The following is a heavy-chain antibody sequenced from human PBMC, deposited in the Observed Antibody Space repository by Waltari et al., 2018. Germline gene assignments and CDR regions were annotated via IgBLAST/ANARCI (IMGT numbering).Heavy chain of an antibody. D-gene: IGHD5-12*01. J-gene: IGHJ5*02. CDR3: ARETSKWLVDP. CDR2: MKPSGGST. V-gene: IGHV1-46*01. CDR1: GYTFTSYF. Sequence: QVQLVQSGAEVKKPGASVKVSCKASGYTFTSYFMHWVRQAPGQGLEWMGIMKPSGGSTSYAQKFQGRVTMTWDTSASTVFMELSSLRSEDTAVYYCARETSKWLVDPWGQGTLVTVSS.